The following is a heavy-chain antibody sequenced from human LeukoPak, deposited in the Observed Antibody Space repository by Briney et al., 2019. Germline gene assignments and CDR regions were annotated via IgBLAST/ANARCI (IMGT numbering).Heavy chain of an antibody. CDR1: GGSISTYY. V-gene: IGHV4-59*08. J-gene: IGHJ3*02. D-gene: IGHD3-22*01. Sequence: SETLSLTCTVSGGSISTYYWSWIRQPPGKGLEWIGSMYYSGSTNYKPSLKSRVTISVGTSKNQFSLKLSSETAADTAVYYCARHAYYYDRSGSYEAFDIWGQGTMVTVSS. CDR3: ARHAYYYDRSGSYEAFDI. CDR2: MYYSGST.